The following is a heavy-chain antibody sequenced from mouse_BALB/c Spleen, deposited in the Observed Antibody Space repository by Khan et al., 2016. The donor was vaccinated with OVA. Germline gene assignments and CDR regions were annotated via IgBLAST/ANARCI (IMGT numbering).Heavy chain of an antibody. CDR3: ARGENWSFDY. D-gene: IGHD4-1*01. CDR1: GFTFSDYY. J-gene: IGHJ2*01. Sequence: EVHLVESGGGLVKPGGSLKLSCAASGFTFSDYYMYWVRQTPEKRLEWVATISDGGSYTYYPDSVKVRFTISRDNAKNNLYLQMSSLKSEDTAMYYCARGENWSFDYWGQGTTLTVSS. CDR2: ISDGGSYT. V-gene: IGHV5-4*02.